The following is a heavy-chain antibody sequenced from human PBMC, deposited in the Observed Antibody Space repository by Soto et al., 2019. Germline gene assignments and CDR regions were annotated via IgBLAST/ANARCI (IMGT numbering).Heavy chain of an antibody. J-gene: IGHJ6*02. CDR2: IIPVFGTT. D-gene: IGHD2-21*02. CDR3: ARDDATHCGDDCYRYFYYGMDV. CDR1: GDTFSGYP. V-gene: IGHV1-69*18. Sequence: QVQLVQSGAELKKPGSSVKVSCKASGDTFSGYPINWVRQAPGEGLEWMGRIIPVFGTTNDAQRFEGRVTFTADESTNTAYMELRGLRSEDTAVYYCARDDATHCGDDCYRYFYYGMDVWGQGTTVTVSS.